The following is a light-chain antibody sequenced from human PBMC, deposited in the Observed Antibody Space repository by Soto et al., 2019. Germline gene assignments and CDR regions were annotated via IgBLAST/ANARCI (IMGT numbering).Light chain of an antibody. CDR1: RDISSN. CDR3: QQYNNWPRAT. V-gene: IGKV3-15*01. Sequence: MTQSPSSVPASVGDRLTITCRASRDISSNLAWYQKKPGQAPRLIXFRTSSRATGFPARFSGSGSGTELNLTISSLQSEDFGVYYCQQYNNWPRATFGGGTKVDI. CDR2: RTS. J-gene: IGKJ4*01.